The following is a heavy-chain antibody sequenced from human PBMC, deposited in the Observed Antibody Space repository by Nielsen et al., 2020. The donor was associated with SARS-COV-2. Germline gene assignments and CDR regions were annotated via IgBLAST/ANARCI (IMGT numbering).Heavy chain of an antibody. CDR1: GFTFSDYY. V-gene: IGHV3-11*05. Sequence: GGSLRLSCAASGFTFSDYYMSWIRQAPGKGLEWVSYISSSSSYTNYADSVKGRFTISRDNAKNSLYLQMNSLRAEDTAVYYCARVPFGRDYFDYWGQGTLVTVSS. CDR2: ISSSSSYT. CDR3: ARVPFGRDYFDY. D-gene: IGHD3-10*01. J-gene: IGHJ4*02.